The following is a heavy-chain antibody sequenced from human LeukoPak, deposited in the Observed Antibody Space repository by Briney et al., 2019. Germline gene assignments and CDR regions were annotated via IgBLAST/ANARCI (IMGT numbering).Heavy chain of an antibody. CDR1: GFTFSSYS. CDR2: IKQDGSEK. J-gene: IGHJ4*02. CDR3: ARGSMVRGVMADY. V-gene: IGHV3-7*01. D-gene: IGHD3-10*01. Sequence: GGSLRLSCAASGFTFSSYSMNWVRQAPGKGLEWVANIKQDGSEKYYVDSVKGRFTISRDNAKNSLYLQMNSLRAEDTAVYYCARGSMVRGVMADYWGQGTLVTVSS.